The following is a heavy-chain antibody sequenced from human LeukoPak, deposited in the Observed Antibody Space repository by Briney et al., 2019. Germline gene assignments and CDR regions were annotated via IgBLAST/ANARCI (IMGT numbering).Heavy chain of an antibody. CDR1: GFTFSSYA. CDR3: AKDEWELLGFDY. Sequence: GGSLRLSCAASGFTFSSYAMTWVRQAPGKGLEWVSGLSGAGGSTYYADSVKGRFTISRDNSKNTLYLQMNSLRAEDTAVYYCAKDEWELLGFDYWGQGTLVTVSS. J-gene: IGHJ4*02. D-gene: IGHD1-26*01. V-gene: IGHV3-23*01. CDR2: LSGAGGST.